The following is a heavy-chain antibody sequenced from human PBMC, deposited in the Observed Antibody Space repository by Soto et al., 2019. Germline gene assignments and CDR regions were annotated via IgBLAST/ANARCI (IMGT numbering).Heavy chain of an antibody. CDR3: TRKTPPTGMEV. V-gene: IGHV3-13*01. Sequence: EVQLVESGGGLVQPGGSLSLSWPASGFTPRGYAIHWFRQATGEGLAWVAGIGSGGDINYADSVKCRFIISREDGKNSLYLQMNNLRVGDTAVYYCTRKTPPTGMEVWGQGATVTVSS. CDR2: IGSGGDI. D-gene: IGHD3-9*01. J-gene: IGHJ6*02. CDR1: GFTPRGYA.